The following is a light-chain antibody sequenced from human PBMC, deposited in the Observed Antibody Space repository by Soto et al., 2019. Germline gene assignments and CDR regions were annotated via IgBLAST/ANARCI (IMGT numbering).Light chain of an antibody. Sequence: DVVMTQSPLCRHVTRGQPASISWRSSQILVYSDGNTYSNWFQQRPGPPPRRLIYKVSNRDSGLPDRFSGSGSGTDFTLKISRVEAEDVGVYYCMQGTHWPWTFGQGTKVDIK. V-gene: IGKV2-30*01. CDR1: QILVYSDGNTY. CDR2: KVS. CDR3: MQGTHWPWT. J-gene: IGKJ1*01.